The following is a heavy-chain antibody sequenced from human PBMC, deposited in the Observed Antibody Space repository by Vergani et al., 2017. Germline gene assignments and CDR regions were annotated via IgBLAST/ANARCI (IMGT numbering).Heavy chain of an antibody. CDR2: IYYSGST. CDR3: ARWSICTMIVTGYFDY. J-gene: IGHJ4*02. V-gene: IGHV4-39*01. Sequence: QLQLQESGPGLVKPSETLSLTCTVSGGSISSSSYYWGWIRQPPGKGLEWIGSIYYSGSTYYNPSLKSRVTISVDTSKNQFSLKLSSVTAADTAVYYCARWSICTMIVTGYFDYWGQGTLVTVSS. CDR1: GGSISSSSYY. D-gene: IGHD3-22*01.